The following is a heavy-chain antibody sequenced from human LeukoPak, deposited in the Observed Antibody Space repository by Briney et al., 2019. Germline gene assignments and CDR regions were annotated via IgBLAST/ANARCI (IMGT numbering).Heavy chain of an antibody. D-gene: IGHD5-18*01. Sequence: ASVKVSCKASGYTFTSYGISWVRQAPGQGLEWMGWISAYNSNANYAQKLQGRVTMTTDTSTSTAYMELRSLRSDDTAVYYCARTRGYSYGYVLYFDYWGQGTLVTVSS. V-gene: IGHV1-18*01. J-gene: IGHJ4*02. CDR2: ISAYNSNA. CDR1: GYTFTSYG. CDR3: ARTRGYSYGYVLYFDY.